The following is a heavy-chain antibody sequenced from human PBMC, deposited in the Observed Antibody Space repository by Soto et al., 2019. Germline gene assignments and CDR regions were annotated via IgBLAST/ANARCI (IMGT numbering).Heavy chain of an antibody. CDR1: GGSISSYY. J-gene: IGHJ6*02. CDR3: AISIAAAGTSNSYYYYGMDV. CDR2: IYYSGST. Sequence: SETLSLTCTVSGGSISSYYWSWIRQPPGKGLEWIGYIYYSGSTNYNPSLKSRVTISVDTSKNQFSLKLSSVTAADTAVYYCAISIAAAGTSNSYYYYGMDVWGQGTTVTVSS. V-gene: IGHV4-59*01. D-gene: IGHD6-13*01.